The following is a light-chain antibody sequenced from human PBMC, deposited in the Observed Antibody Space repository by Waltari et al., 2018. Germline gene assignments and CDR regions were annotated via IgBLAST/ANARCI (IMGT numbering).Light chain of an antibody. V-gene: IGKV3-20*01. CDR3: QQYGSSPS. J-gene: IGKJ2*01. CDR1: QSVSSSY. Sequence: EIVLTQSPGTLSLSPGERATLSCRASQSVSSSYLAWYQQKPGQAPRLLIYGVSSRATGIPDRFSGSGSGTDFTLTISRLEPEDFAVYYCQQYGSSPSFGQGTKLEIK. CDR2: GVS.